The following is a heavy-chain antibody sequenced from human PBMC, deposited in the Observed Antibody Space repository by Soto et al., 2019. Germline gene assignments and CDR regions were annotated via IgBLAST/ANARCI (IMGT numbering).Heavy chain of an antibody. CDR2: ISSTSSYT. D-gene: IGHD6-19*01. CDR3: ARDLALAGNY. Sequence: PGGSLRLSCAASGFTFSSYAMNWVRQTQEKGLEWVSSISSTSSYTHYSDSVKGRITISRDNANNSLFLQMNSLRAEDTATYYCARDLALAGNYWGQGVLVTVPQ. J-gene: IGHJ4*02. V-gene: IGHV3-21*01. CDR1: GFTFSSYA.